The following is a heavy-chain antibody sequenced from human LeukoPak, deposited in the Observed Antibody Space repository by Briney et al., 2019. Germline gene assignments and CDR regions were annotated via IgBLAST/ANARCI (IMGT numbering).Heavy chain of an antibody. D-gene: IGHD6-13*01. CDR1: GYTFTYHY. J-gene: IGHJ4*02. CDR2: INPNSGGT. CDR3: ARAHSSFRLYYLDY. Sequence: ASVKVSCKASGYTFTYHYINWVRQAPGQGLEWMGWINPNSGGTNYAQRFEGRVTMTRDSSISTGYMELSSLTSDDTDVYYCARAHSSFRLYYLDYWGQGTLVTVSS. V-gene: IGHV1-2*02.